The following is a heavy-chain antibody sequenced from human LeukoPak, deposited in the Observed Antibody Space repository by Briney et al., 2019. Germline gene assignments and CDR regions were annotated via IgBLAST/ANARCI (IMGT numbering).Heavy chain of an antibody. D-gene: IGHD6-13*01. CDR2: MNPNSGNT. CDR1: GYTFTSYD. V-gene: IGHV1-8*01. CDR3: ARGEVAAAEGESGMDV. Sequence: ASVKVSCKASGYTFTSYDINWVRQAAGQGGEGRGWMNPNSGNTGYAQKFQGRVTMTRNTTISTAYMELSSLSSEDTAVYYCARGEVAAAEGESGMDVWGQGTTVTVSS. J-gene: IGHJ6*02.